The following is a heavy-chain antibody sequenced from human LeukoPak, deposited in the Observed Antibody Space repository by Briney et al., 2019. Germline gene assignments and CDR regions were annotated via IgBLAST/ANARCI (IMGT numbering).Heavy chain of an antibody. J-gene: IGHJ6*03. V-gene: IGHV3-23*01. CDR1: GFTFSSYG. Sequence: GGTLRLSCAASGFTFSSYGMSWVRQAPGKGLEWVSAISGSGGSTYYADSVKGRFTISRDNSKNTLYLQMNSLRAEDTAVYYCAKDRCSNGIGCYYYYMDVWGKGTTVTISS. D-gene: IGHD2-8*01. CDR2: ISGSGGST. CDR3: AKDRCSNGIGCYYYYMDV.